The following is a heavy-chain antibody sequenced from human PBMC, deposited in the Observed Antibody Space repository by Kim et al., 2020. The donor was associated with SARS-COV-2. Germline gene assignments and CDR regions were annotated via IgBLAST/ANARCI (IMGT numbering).Heavy chain of an antibody. CDR3: ARQIGDYYYYGMDV. J-gene: IGHJ6*02. Sequence: ADSVKGRLTISRDKSKNTLYMQMNSLRAEDTAVYYGARQIGDYYYYGMDVWGQGTTVTVSS. V-gene: IGHV3-30*01.